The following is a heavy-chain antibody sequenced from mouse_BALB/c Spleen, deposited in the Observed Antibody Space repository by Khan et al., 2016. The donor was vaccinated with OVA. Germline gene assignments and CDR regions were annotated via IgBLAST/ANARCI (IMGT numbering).Heavy chain of an antibody. Sequence: EVQLQQSRPELVKPGASMKISCKASGYSFTDYTMNWVKQSHGKNLEWIGLINPYNGFTTYNQKFKGKATLTVHKSSSTAYMELLSLTSEDSAVYYCARGNYYGRNSWFAYWGQGTLVTVSA. J-gene: IGHJ3*01. CDR2: INPYNGFT. D-gene: IGHD1-1*01. CDR3: ARGNYYGRNSWFAY. CDR1: GYSFTDYT. V-gene: IGHV1-18*01.